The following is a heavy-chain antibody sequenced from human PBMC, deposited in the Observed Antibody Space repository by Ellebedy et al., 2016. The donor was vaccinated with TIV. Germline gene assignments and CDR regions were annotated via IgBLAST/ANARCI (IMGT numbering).Heavy chain of an antibody. Sequence: MPGGSLRLSCAASGYTFTSYAMHWVRQAPGQSLEWLGWINAANGFAKYSQKFQGRVTITRDKSASTAYMELSSLTSEDTAVYFCARGGWEVFDQYYYMDVWGTGTTVTVSS. V-gene: IGHV1-3*01. CDR3: ARGGWEVFDQYYYMDV. D-gene: IGHD3-9*01. J-gene: IGHJ6*03. CDR2: INAANGFA. CDR1: GYTFTSYA.